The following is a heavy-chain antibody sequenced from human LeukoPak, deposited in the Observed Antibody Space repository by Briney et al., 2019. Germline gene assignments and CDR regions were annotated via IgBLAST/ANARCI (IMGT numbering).Heavy chain of an antibody. CDR3: ARDPRFRENWFDP. Sequence: SETLSLTCAVYGGSFSGYYWSWIRQPPGKGLVWIGEINHSGSTNYNPSLKSRVTMSVDTSKNQFSLKLSSVTAADTAVYYCARDPRFRENWFDPWGQGTLVTVSS. CDR1: GGSFSGYY. V-gene: IGHV4-34*01. J-gene: IGHJ5*02. D-gene: IGHD3-3*01. CDR2: INHSGST.